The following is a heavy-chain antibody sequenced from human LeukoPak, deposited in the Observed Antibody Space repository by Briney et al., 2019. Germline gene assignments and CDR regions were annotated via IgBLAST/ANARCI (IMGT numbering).Heavy chain of an antibody. CDR2: ISSDGTKK. CDR1: GFTFSSSA. V-gene: IGHV3-30-3*01. J-gene: IGHJ4*02. Sequence: GGSLRLSCAASGFTFSSSAMHWVRQAPGKGLEWVAVISSDGTKKYYADSVKGRFTVSRDNSKNTLYLQMDSLRDEDTAVYYCARVRPGYHFDYWGQGTLVTVSS. D-gene: IGHD5-12*01. CDR3: ARVRPGYHFDY.